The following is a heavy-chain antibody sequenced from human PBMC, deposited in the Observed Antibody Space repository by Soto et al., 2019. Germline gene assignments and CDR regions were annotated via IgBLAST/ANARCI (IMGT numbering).Heavy chain of an antibody. D-gene: IGHD3-16*01. CDR1: GFTFSNAW. CDR2: IKSKTDGGTT. J-gene: IGHJ5*02. V-gene: IGHV3-15*07. CDR3: TTDGVYDYVWGSRPFTRGFDP. Sequence: PGGSLRLSCAASGFTFSNAWMNWVRQAPGKGLEWVGRIKSKTDGGTTDYAAPVKGRFTISRDDSKNTLYLQMNSLKTEDKAVYYCTTDGVYDYVWGSRPFTRGFDPWGQGT.